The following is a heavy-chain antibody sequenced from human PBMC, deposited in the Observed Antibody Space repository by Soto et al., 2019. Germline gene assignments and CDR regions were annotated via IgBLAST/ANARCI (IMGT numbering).Heavy chain of an antibody. V-gene: IGHV3-33*01. D-gene: IGHD2-15*01. J-gene: IGHJ4*02. CDR1: GFTFSNFG. CDR3: ARDPHHCSGGSCYSVGFDY. Sequence: LRLSSAASGFTFSNFGMQWIRQAPGKGPEGVTVIWSDGSATYYADSVKGRFTISRDISENKLYLQMNSLRVEDTAVYYCARDPHHCSGGSCYSVGFDYWGQGALVTVSS. CDR2: IWSDGSAT.